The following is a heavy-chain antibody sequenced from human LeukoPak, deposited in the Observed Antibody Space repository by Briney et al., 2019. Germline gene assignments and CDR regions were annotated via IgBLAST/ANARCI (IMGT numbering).Heavy chain of an antibody. CDR3: AKHPRGSFSISPWDV. CDR1: GFTFSNFA. Sequence: GGSLRLSCAASGFTFSNFAMSWVRQAPGKGLERVSGISAGATSTDYADSVKGRFTISRDNSKNMLYLQMGSLRVDDTAIYYCAKHPRGSFSISPWDVWGKGTTVTVSS. V-gene: IGHV3-23*01. D-gene: IGHD3-3*02. J-gene: IGHJ6*04. CDR2: ISAGATST.